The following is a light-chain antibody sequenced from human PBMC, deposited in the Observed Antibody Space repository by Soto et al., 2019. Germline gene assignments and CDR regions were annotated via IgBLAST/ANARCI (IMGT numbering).Light chain of an antibody. CDR3: QSYDSSLSGCV. V-gene: IGLV1-40*01. CDR2: GNS. J-gene: IGLJ1*01. Sequence: QSALTQPPSVSGAPGQGVTLSCTWSSSNNGAGYYVHWYQQLPGTAPKLLIYGNSNRPSGVPDRFSGSKSGPSASLAITGLQAEDEADYYCQSYDSSLSGCVFGTGTKVTVL. CDR1: SSNNGAGYY.